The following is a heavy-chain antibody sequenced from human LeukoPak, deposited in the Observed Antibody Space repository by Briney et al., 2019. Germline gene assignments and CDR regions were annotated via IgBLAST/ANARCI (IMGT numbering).Heavy chain of an antibody. Sequence: PGGSLRLSCAASGFTFDDYAMHWVRQAPGKGLGWVSGISWNSGNIGYADSVKGRFTISRDNANNSLYLQMNSLRAEDMAFYYCAKDRGFDYSSSSEAFDIWGQGTMVTVSS. CDR2: ISWNSGNI. CDR3: AKDRGFDYSSSSEAFDI. CDR1: GFTFDDYA. D-gene: IGHD6-6*01. J-gene: IGHJ3*02. V-gene: IGHV3-9*03.